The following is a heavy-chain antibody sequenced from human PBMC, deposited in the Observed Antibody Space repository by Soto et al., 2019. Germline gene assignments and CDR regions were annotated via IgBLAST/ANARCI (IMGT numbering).Heavy chain of an antibody. CDR2: ISYDGSNK. Sequence: QVQLVESGGGVVQPGRSLRLSCAASGFTFSSYGMHWVRQAPGKGLEWVAVISYDGSNKYYADSVKGRFTISRDNSKTTLDLQKNSPRAEDTAVYYCAKEEAAAAGLITGTDYWGQGTLVTVSS. V-gene: IGHV3-30*18. J-gene: IGHJ4*02. CDR3: AKEEAAAAGLITGTDY. D-gene: IGHD6-13*01. CDR1: GFTFSSYG.